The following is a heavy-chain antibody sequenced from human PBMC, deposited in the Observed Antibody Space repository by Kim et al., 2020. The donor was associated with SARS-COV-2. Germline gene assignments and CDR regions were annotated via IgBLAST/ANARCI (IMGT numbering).Heavy chain of an antibody. CDR1: GGSFSGYY. V-gene: IGHV4-34*01. J-gene: IGHJ1*01. CDR3: ARARSPILTGSPIQH. CDR2: INHSGST. Sequence: SETLSLTCAVYGGSFSGYYWSWIRQPPGKGLEWIGEINHSGSTNYNPSLKSRVTISVDTSKNQFSLKLSSVTAADTAVYYCARARSPILTGSPIQHWGQGTLVTVSS. D-gene: IGHD3-9*01.